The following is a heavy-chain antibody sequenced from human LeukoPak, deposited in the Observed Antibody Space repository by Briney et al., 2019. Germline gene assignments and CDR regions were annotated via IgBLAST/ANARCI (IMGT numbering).Heavy chain of an antibody. J-gene: IGHJ5*02. CDR2: IIIIFGTA. D-gene: IGHD3-3*01. Sequence: SVALSFTASGATFTSYAISWVRLAPGPGLEWKGGIIIIFGTANYAKKFHGKVTITTDESAGTVYMELSSLRSEDTAVYYCARADFVEGITIFGEKPRTAGAANYRAQNWFDPWGQGTLVTVSS. V-gene: IGHV1-69*05. CDR1: GATFTSYA. CDR3: ARADFVEGITIFGEKPRTAGAANYRAQNWFDP.